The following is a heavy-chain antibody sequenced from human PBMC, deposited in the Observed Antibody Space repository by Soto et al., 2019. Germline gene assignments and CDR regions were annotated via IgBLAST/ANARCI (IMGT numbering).Heavy chain of an antibody. D-gene: IGHD2-8*01. CDR2: ISYDGSSK. CDR3: SKDRRGGRAVLDS. V-gene: IGHV3-30*18. J-gene: IGHJ4*02. Sequence: PGGSLRLFCAASGFSFINYGIHFFRHSPGKGLEWVAVISYDGSSKYHADSVKGRFTISRDNSKNTLHLQMNSLRAEDTAVYYCSKDRRGGRAVLDSWGQGTPVTVSS. CDR1: GFSFINYG.